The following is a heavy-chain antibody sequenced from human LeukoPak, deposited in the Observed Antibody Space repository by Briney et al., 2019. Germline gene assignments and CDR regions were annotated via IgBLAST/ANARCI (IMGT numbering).Heavy chain of an antibody. D-gene: IGHD3-9*01. V-gene: IGHV4-61*02. CDR2: IYINGTT. J-gene: IGHJ5*02. CDR3: QAEDGIRDFEWLGWFDP. Sequence: SETLSLTCSGADGFISSGSYNKSSIRQPAGKRLEWIGRIYINGTTDYNSTLKTRVTMSIDTSKNAFSLKLTSVTAADTAVFFFQAEDGIRDFEWLGWFDPWGQGTLVTVSS. CDR1: DGFISSGSYN.